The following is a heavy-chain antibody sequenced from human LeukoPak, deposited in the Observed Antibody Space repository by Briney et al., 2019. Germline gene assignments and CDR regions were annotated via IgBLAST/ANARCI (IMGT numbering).Heavy chain of an antibody. V-gene: IGHV3-74*01. D-gene: IGHD3-10*01. Sequence: GGSLRLSCAASGFTSSSYWMHWVRQVPGKGLVWVSRISGDGTARNYADSVKGRFTITRDDAKNTVDLQMNSLRGEDTAVYYCVRGRGSYGWFDPWGQGTLVTVSS. CDR2: ISGDGTAR. CDR1: GFTSSSYW. J-gene: IGHJ5*02. CDR3: VRGRGSYGWFDP.